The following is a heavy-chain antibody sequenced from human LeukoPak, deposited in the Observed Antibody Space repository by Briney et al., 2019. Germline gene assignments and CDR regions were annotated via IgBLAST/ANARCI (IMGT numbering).Heavy chain of an antibody. D-gene: IGHD5-18*01. CDR3: ARRGYSYARSFDY. CDR2: IYYSGTT. J-gene: IGHJ4*02. V-gene: IGHV4-39*07. CDR1: GGSISSTSHH. Sequence: PSETLSLTCTVSGGSISSTSHHWGWIRQPPGKGLEWIGSIYYSGTTYYKPSLRSRVTISIDTSKNQFSLKLSSVTAADTAVYYCARRGYSYARSFDYWGQGTLVTVSS.